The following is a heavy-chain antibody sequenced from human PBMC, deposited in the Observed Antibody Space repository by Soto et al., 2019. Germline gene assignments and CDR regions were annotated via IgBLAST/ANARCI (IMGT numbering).Heavy chain of an antibody. CDR2: IKKDGSEE. CDR1: GFTFDDYG. Sequence: PGGSLRLSCAASGFTFDDYGMSWVRQAPGKGLEWVACIKKDGSEEYYVDSVRGRFTISRDNAKNSLYLQMNSLRAEDTAVYYCAGLDTSMVKTPGYWGQGTLVTVSS. J-gene: IGHJ4*02. D-gene: IGHD5-18*01. V-gene: IGHV3-7*01. CDR3: AGLDTSMVKTPGY.